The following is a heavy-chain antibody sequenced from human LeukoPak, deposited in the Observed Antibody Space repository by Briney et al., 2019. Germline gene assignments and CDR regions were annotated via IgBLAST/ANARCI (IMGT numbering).Heavy chain of an antibody. CDR2: IGTAGDT. CDR3: ARVGDSSGYYFGPDWYFDL. CDR1: GFTFSSYD. Sequence: PGGSLRLSCAASGFTFSSYDMHWVRQATGKGLEWVSAIGTAGDTYNPGSVKGRFTISRENAKNSLYLQMNSLRAGDTAVYYCARVGDSSGYYFGPDWYFDLWGRGTLVTVSS. D-gene: IGHD3-22*01. J-gene: IGHJ2*01. V-gene: IGHV3-13*01.